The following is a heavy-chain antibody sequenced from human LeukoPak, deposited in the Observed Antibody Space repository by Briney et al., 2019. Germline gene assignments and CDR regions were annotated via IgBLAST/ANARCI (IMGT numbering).Heavy chain of an antibody. V-gene: IGHV3-7*02. CDR1: GFIFRNYW. CDR3: AITGGPTVTAFDL. D-gene: IGHD4-17*01. CDR2: INHDGGDK. Sequence: GGSLRLSCVASGFIFRNYWMSWVRQAPGKGLEWVANINHDGGDKNYVDSVKGRFTIPRDNAKSSLYLQMSSLRVEDTAVYYCAITGGPTVTAFDLWGQGILVTVSS. J-gene: IGHJ4*02.